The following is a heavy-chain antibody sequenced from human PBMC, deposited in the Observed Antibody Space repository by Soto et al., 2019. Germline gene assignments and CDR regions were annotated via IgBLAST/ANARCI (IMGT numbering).Heavy chain of an antibody. CDR2: IYYSGST. D-gene: IGHD3-22*01. CDR1: GGSISSGGYY. CDR3: ARGGRLGDYFDY. J-gene: IGHJ4*02. V-gene: IGHV4-31*03. Sequence: PSETLSLTCTVSGGSISSGGYYWSWIRQHPGKGLEWIGYIYYSGSTYYNPSLKSRVTISVDTSKNQFSLKLSSVTAADTAVYYCARGGRLGDYFDYWGQGTRVTVS.